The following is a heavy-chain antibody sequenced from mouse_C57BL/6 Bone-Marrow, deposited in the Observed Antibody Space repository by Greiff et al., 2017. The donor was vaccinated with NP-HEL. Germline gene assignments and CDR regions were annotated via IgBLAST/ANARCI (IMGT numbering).Heavy chain of an antibody. J-gene: IGHJ3*01. CDR2: ISDGGSYT. Sequence: EVQGVESGGGLVKPGGSLKLSCAASGFTFSSYAMSWVRQTPEKRLEWVATISDGGSYTYYPDNVKGRFTISRDNDKNNLYLQMSHLKSEDTAMYYCAREDYGWFAYWGQGTLVTVSA. V-gene: IGHV5-4*01. CDR3: AREDYGWFAY. CDR1: GFTFSSYA. D-gene: IGHD1-1*02.